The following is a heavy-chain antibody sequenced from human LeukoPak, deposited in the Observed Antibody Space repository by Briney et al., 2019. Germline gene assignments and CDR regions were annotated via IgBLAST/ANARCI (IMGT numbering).Heavy chain of an antibody. Sequence: GGSLRLSCAASGFTFSTYTMNWVRQAPGKGLEWVSSISSSSNYIHYADSVKGRFTISRDNAKNSLYLQMNSLRAEDTAVYYCARVLGGYAIPCSVDYWGQGTLVTVPS. J-gene: IGHJ4*02. CDR3: ARVLGGYAIPCSVDY. D-gene: IGHD3-10*02. V-gene: IGHV3-21*01. CDR2: ISSSSNYI. CDR1: GFTFSTYT.